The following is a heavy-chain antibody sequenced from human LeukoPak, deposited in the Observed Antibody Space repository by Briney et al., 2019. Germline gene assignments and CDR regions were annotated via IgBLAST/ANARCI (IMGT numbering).Heavy chain of an antibody. CDR1: GYTFTSYG. J-gene: IGHJ6*03. CDR2: INPSGGST. Sequence: GASVKVSCKASGYTFTSYGISWVRQAPGQGLEWMGIINPSGGSTSYAQKFQGRVTMTRDMSTSTVYMELSSLRSEDTAVYYCARDAPYDTAGDYYMDVWGKGTTVTVSS. V-gene: IGHV1-46*01. CDR3: ARDAPYDTAGDYYMDV. D-gene: IGHD5-18*01.